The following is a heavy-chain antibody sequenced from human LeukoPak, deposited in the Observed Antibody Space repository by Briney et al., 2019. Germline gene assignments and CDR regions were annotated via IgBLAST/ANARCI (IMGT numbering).Heavy chain of an antibody. CDR3: ARESAGIAARSGAFDY. V-gene: IGHV4-61*02. D-gene: IGHD6-6*01. CDR1: GGSISSGSYY. CDR2: IYTSGST. Sequence: PSETLSLTCTVSGGSISSGSYYWSWIRQPAGKGLEWIGRIYTSGSTNYNPSLKSRVTISVDTSKNQFSLKLSSVTAADTAVYYCARESAGIAARSGAFDYWGQGTLVTVSS. J-gene: IGHJ4*02.